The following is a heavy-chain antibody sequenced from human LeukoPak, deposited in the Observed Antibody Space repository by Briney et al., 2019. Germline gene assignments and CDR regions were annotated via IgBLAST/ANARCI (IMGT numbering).Heavy chain of an antibody. D-gene: IGHD3-3*01. CDR1: GGSITNYY. CDR2: IYYSGST. CDR3: ARAPSTPRSGYYPFDY. V-gene: IGHV4-59*12. J-gene: IGHJ4*02. Sequence: SETLSLTCTVSGGSITNYYWSWIRQPPGKGLEWIGYIYYSGSTNYNPSLKSRLIISVDTSKNQFFLKLSSVTAADTAMYYCARAPSTPRSGYYPFDYWGQGTLVTVSS.